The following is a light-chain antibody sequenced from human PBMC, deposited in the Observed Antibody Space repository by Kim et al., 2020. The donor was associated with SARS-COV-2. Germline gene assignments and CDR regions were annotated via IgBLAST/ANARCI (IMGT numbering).Light chain of an antibody. CDR3: NSRDSSGNHLV. CDR2: GKN. CDR1: SRRSYY. Sequence: ALGQTVRITCKGDSRRSYYASWYQQKPGQSPVLVIYGKNNRPSGIPDRFSGSSAGNTASLTITGAQAEDEADYYCNSRDSSGNHLVFGGGTQLTVL. V-gene: IGLV3-19*01. J-gene: IGLJ2*01.